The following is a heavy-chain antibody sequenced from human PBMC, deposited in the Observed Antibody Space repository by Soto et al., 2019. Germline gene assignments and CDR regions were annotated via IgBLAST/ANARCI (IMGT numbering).Heavy chain of an antibody. CDR2: VSYDGSDK. CDR1: GFTFTTYG. J-gene: IGHJ4*02. CDR3: AKEHSGLYSSHYFAS. V-gene: IGHV3-30*18. D-gene: IGHD2-15*01. Sequence: QVQLVESGGGVVQPGGSLRLTFAASGFTFTTYGMHWVRQAPGKVLEWVSGVSYDGSDKEYEENVKGLFSISRDNSMKTLDLQMLSLRPEDTAVYYCAKEHSGLYSSHYFASWGQGTLVTVSS.